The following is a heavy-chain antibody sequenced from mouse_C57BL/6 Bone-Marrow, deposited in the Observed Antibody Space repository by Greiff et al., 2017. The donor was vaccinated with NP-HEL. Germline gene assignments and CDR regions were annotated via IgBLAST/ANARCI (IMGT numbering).Heavy chain of an antibody. V-gene: IGHV1-76*01. J-gene: IGHJ2*01. D-gene: IGHD4-1*01. CDR1: GYTFTDYY. CDR3: ARSSNWEGDY. Sequence: QVHVKQSGAELVRPGASVKLSCKASGYTFTDYYINWVKQRPGQGLEWIARIYPGSGNTYYNEKFKGKATLTAEKSSSTAYMQLSSLTSEDSAVYFCARSSNWEGDYWGQGTTLTVSS. CDR2: IYPGSGNT.